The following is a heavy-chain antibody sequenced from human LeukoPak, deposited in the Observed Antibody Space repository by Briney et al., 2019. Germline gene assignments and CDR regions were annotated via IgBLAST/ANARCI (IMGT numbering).Heavy chain of an antibody. J-gene: IGHJ4*02. D-gene: IGHD6-13*01. CDR3: ANKIYSSSSDYYFDY. CDR2: NYTSGST. V-gene: IGHV4-4*07. CDR1: GGSISSYY. Sequence: SETLSLTCTVSGGSISSYYWSWIRQPAGKGLEWIGRNYTSGSTNYNPSLKSRVTMSVDTSKNQFSLKLSSVTAADTAVYYCANKIYSSSSDYYFDYWGQGTLVTVSS.